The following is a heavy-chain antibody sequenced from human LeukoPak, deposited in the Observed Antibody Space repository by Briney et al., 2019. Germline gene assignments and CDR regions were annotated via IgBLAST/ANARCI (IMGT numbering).Heavy chain of an antibody. V-gene: IGHV4-39*01. CDR3: ARHVGSENYPRYFDY. Sequence: KPSETLSLTCTVSGGSISSSSYYWGWIRQPPGEGLEWIGSIYYSGSTFYNPSLKSRVTISVDTSNNQFSLKLSSVIAADTAVYYCARHVGSENYPRYFDYWGQGTLVTVSS. J-gene: IGHJ4*02. CDR2: IYYSGST. CDR1: GGSISSSSYY. D-gene: IGHD1-26*01.